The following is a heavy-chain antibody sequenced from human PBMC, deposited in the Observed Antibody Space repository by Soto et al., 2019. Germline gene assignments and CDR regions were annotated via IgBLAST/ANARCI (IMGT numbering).Heavy chain of an antibody. J-gene: IGHJ1*01. V-gene: IGHV4-59*08. D-gene: IGHD2-15*01. Sequence: SETLSLTCTVPGGSISSYYGSWIRQPPGKGLEWIGYIYYSGSTNYNPSLKSRVTISVDTSKNQFSLKLSSVTAADTAVYYCASLARYCSGGSCYSGVRPGPEYFQHWGQGTLVTVS. CDR3: ASLARYCSGGSCYSGVRPGPEYFQH. CDR1: GGSISSYY. CDR2: IYYSGST.